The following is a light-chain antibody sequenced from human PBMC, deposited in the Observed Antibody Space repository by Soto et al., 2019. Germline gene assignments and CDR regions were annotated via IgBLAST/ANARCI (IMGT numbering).Light chain of an antibody. J-gene: IGKJ1*01. CDR1: QSVSSS. V-gene: IGKV3-15*01. CDR2: GAS. CDR3: QQYNNWPPS. Sequence: EIMMTQSPATLSVSPGERATLSCRATQSVSSSLAWYQQKPGQAPRLLIYGASTRATGIPARFSGSGSGTEFTLTINSLQSEDFGVYYCQQYNNWPPSFGQGTKVDIK.